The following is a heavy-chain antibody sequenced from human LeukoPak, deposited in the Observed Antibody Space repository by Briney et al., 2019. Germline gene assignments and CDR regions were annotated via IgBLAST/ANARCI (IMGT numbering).Heavy chain of an antibody. CDR1: GFTFSSYS. D-gene: IGHD3-3*01. V-gene: IGHV3-30-3*01. J-gene: IGHJ4*01. CDR3: AGGALYYDFWSGYYY. CDR2: IPHDGNSI. Sequence: PGRSLRLSCAASGFTFSSYSMNWVRQAPGKGLEWVALIPHDGNSIYYADSVKGRFTISRDNSKNTLYLQMDSLRAEDTAVYYCAGGALYYDFWSGYYYWGQGTLVPVSS.